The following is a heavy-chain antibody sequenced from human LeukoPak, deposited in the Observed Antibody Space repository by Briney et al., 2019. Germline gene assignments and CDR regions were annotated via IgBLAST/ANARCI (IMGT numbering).Heavy chain of an antibody. V-gene: IGHV4-59*11. CDR1: GASMNTHY. CDR3: ATIKRGNIFGYFDF. J-gene: IGHJ4*02. CDR2: MLDTVTT. Sequence: PSETLSLTCAVSGASMNTHYWNWIRQPPGKGLEWIGYMLDTVTTKDNPSLKSRFTLSADTSKNQFSLRLTSVTAADTAVYYCATIKRGNIFGYFDFWGQGIPVTVSS. D-gene: IGHD5-18*01.